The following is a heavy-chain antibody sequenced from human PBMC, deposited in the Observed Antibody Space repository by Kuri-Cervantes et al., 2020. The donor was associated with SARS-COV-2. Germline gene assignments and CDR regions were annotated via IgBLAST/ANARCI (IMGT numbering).Heavy chain of an antibody. J-gene: IGHJ4*02. Sequence: SQTLSLTCAISGDSVSSNSAAWSWIRQSPSRGLEWPGRTFYRSKWHNDYAVSVKGRITISPDTSKNQFSLRLNSVTPEDTAVYYCAGGSSGRDYWGQGTLVTVSS. CDR2: TFYRSKWHN. D-gene: IGHD6-19*01. CDR1: GDSVSSNSAA. V-gene: IGHV6-1*01. CDR3: AGGSSGRDY.